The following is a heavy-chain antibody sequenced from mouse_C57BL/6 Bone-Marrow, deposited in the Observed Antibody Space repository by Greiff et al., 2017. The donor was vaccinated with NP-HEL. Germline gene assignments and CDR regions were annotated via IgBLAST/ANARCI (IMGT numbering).Heavy chain of an antibody. CDR2: SRNKANDYTT. V-gene: IGHV7-1*01. D-gene: IGHD2-4*01. Sequence: EVKVVESGGGLVQSGRSLRLSCATSGFTFSDFYMEWVRQAPGKGLEWIAASRNKANDYTTEYSASVKGRFIVSRDTSQSILYLQMNALRAEDTAIYYCARDRGLPYYAMDYWGQGTSVTVSS. CDR1: GFTFSDFY. J-gene: IGHJ4*01. CDR3: ARDRGLPYYAMDY.